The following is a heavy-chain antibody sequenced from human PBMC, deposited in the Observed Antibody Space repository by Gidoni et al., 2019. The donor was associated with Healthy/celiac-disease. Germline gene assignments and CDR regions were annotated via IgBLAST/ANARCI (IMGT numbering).Heavy chain of an antibody. Sequence: EVQLVESGGGLVQPGGSLRLSCAASGFTFSSYSMNWVRQAPGKGLEWVSSICSSSSYIYYADSVKGRFTISRDNAKNSLYLQMNSLRAEDTAVYYCAREAIAALGYWGQGTLVTVSS. CDR1: GFTFSSYS. CDR3: AREAIAALGY. CDR2: ICSSSSYI. V-gene: IGHV3-21*01. J-gene: IGHJ4*02. D-gene: IGHD6-6*01.